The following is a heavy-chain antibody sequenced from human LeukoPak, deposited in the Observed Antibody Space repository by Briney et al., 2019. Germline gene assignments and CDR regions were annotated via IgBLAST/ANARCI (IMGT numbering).Heavy chain of an antibody. V-gene: IGHV3-7*01. D-gene: IGHD1-26*01. CDR1: GFTFSTYW. Sequence: GGSLRLSCAASGFTFSTYWMAWVRQAPGKGLEWVANIKEDESAKHQADSVKGRFTISRDNAQNSVYLQMSSPRGEDTAVYYCARDVGGSLDYWGQGTLVTASS. CDR3: ARDVGGSLDY. J-gene: IGHJ4*02. CDR2: IKEDESAK.